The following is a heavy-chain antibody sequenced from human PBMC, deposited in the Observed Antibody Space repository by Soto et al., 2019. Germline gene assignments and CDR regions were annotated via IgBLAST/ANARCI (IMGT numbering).Heavy chain of an antibody. CDR2: TIPILDVA. V-gene: IGHV1-69*08. Sequence: QVQLVQSGAAVKKPGSSVTVSCKASGGTFSTSTFTWVRQAPGQGLEWMGRTIPILDVADYAQDFQGRVTITADKSTSTXXMELTSLTSKDTAVYYCAGDSPIGSTYSGYDAIDSWGQGTLVTVSS. D-gene: IGHD5-12*01. CDR1: GGTFSTST. CDR3: AGDSPIGSTYSGYDAIDS. J-gene: IGHJ4*02.